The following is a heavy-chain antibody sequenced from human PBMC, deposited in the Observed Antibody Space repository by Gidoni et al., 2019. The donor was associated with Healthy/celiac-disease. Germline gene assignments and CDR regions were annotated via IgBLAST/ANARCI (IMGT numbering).Heavy chain of an antibody. Sequence: EVQLVESGGGLVQPGGSLRLSCSASGFTFGSYAMHWVGQAPGKGLEDVEAISRKGGRTYYADSVKGRFTISRDNSKNTRYLQMSRLRDEDTAVYYCVKDGHSTTVVTRGDYWGQGTLVTVSS. V-gene: IGHV3-64D*06. CDR3: VKDGHSTTVVTRGDY. CDR2: ISRKGGRT. D-gene: IGHD2-21*02. CDR1: GFTFGSYA. J-gene: IGHJ4*02.